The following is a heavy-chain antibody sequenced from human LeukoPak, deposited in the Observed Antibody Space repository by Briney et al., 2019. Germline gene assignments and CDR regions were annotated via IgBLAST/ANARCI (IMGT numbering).Heavy chain of an antibody. J-gene: IGHJ6*03. V-gene: IGHV3-74*01. D-gene: IGHD5-18*01. CDR3: ARVNTAMTTWYYYYYYMDV. CDR2: INSDGSST. Sequence: GGSLRLSCAASGFTFSSYWMHWVRQAPGKGLVWVSRINSDGSSTSYADSVKGRFTISRDNAKNTLYLQMNGLRAEDTAVYYCARVNTAMTTWYYYYYYMDVWGKGTTVTVSS. CDR1: GFTFSSYW.